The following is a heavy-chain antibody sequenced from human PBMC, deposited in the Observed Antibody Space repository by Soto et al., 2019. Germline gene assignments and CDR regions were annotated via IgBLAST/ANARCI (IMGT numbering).Heavy chain of an antibody. CDR2: ISWNSGDI. V-gene: IGHV3-9*01. Sequence: GGSLRLSCAASGFTFDDYAMHWVRQGPGKGLEWVSSISWNSGDIVYADSVKGRFTISRDNPKNSLYLQMNSRRAEDTAFYFWVKVNEWGGGRNIWYYFDSWGLGTLVTVSS. D-gene: IGHD1-26*01. CDR1: GFTFDDYA. CDR3: VKVNEWGGGRNIWYYFDS. J-gene: IGHJ4*02.